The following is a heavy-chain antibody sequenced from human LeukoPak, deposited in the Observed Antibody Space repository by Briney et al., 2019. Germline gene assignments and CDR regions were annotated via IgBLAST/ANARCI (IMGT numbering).Heavy chain of an antibody. Sequence: SVKVSCKASGGTFGSYAISWVRQAPGQGLEWMGGIIPIFGTANYAQKFQGRVTITADKSTSTAYMELSSLRSEDTAVYYCARARVTMIQYFDYWGQGTLVTVSS. CDR1: GGTFGSYA. CDR2: IIPIFGTA. CDR3: ARARVTMIQYFDY. V-gene: IGHV1-69*06. D-gene: IGHD3-22*01. J-gene: IGHJ4*02.